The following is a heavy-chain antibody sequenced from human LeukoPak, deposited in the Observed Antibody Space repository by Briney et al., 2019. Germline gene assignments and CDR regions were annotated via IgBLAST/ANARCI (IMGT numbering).Heavy chain of an antibody. CDR3: ARRAGNSGYFSDAFDI. CDR2: IYPGDSDT. V-gene: IGHV5-51*01. D-gene: IGHD3-22*01. J-gene: IGHJ3*02. CDR1: GYTFTSYW. Sequence: GESLKISCEGSGYTFTSYWIAWVRQMPGKGLEWMGIIYPGDSDTRYSPSFQGQVTISADKSITTAYLQWSSLKASDTAMFYCARRAGNSGYFSDAFDIWGQGTMVTVSS.